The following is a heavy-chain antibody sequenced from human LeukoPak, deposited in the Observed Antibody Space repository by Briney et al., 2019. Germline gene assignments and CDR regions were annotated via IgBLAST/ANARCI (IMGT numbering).Heavy chain of an antibody. CDR2: IKQDGRQK. CDR1: GFTPSSYR. CDR3: ARVTDTNDDITFQH. D-gene: IGHD3-9*01. Sequence: VGSLRLSCAASGFTPSSYRMSWVRPAPGKGLWWVSSIKQDGRQKPYVDSVKGGFTISRDNGKNTLDLQMNSLRAEDTAIYICARVTDTNDDITFQHWGQGTLGSVSS. V-gene: IGHV3-7*01. J-gene: IGHJ1*01.